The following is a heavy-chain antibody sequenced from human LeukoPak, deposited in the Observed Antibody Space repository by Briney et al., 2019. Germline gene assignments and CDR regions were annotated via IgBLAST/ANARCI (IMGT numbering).Heavy chain of an antibody. D-gene: IGHD6-13*01. CDR2: IYYSGST. CDR1: GGSISSYY. Sequence: SETLSLTCTVSGGSISSYYWSWIRQPPGKGLEWIGYIYYSGSTNYNPSLKSRVTISVDTSKNQFSLKLSSATAADTAVYYCARGYSAAGRFNYWGQGTLVTVSS. J-gene: IGHJ4*02. CDR3: ARGYSAAGRFNY. V-gene: IGHV4-59*01.